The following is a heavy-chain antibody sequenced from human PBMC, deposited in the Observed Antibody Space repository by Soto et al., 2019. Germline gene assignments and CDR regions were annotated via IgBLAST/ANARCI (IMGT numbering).Heavy chain of an antibody. Sequence: ASVKVSCKASGYTFSNYGISCVRQAPGQGLEWXXXXSGYXGXXXXXXNFQGRVTMTADPSTRTAYLDLRSLIYDDTAVYFCARKSSSSSWFDPWGQGTLVTVS. CDR3: ARKSSSSSWFDP. V-gene: IGHV1-18*01. J-gene: IGHJ5*02. CDR1: GYTFSNYG. CDR2: XSGYXGXX. D-gene: IGHD6-6*01.